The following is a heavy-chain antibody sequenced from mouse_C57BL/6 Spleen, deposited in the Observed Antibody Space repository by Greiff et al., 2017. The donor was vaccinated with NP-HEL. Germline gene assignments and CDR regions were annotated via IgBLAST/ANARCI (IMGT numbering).Heavy chain of an antibody. CDR2: ISNGGGST. Sequence: EVQGVESGGGLVQPGGSLKLSCAASGFTFSDYYMYWVRQTPEKRLEWVAYISNGGGSTYYPDTVKGRFTISRDNAKNTLYLQMSRLKSEDTAMDYCARQGITTAPAWFAYWGQGTLVTVSA. D-gene: IGHD1-1*01. V-gene: IGHV5-12*01. CDR3: ARQGITTAPAWFAY. CDR1: GFTFSDYY. J-gene: IGHJ3*01.